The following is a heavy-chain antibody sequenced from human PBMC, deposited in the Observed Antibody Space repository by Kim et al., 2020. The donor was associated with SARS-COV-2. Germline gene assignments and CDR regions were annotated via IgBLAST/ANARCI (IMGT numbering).Heavy chain of an antibody. V-gene: IGHV3-13*04. CDR2: IGTAGDT. CDR1: GFTFSSYD. D-gene: IGHD1-26*01. J-gene: IGHJ3*02. Sequence: GGSLRLSCAASGFTFSSYDMHWVRQATGKGLEWVSAIGTAGDTYYPGSVKGRFTISRENAKNSLYLQMNSLRAGDTAVYYCARGGAVDAFDIWGQGTMVTVSS. CDR3: ARGGAVDAFDI.